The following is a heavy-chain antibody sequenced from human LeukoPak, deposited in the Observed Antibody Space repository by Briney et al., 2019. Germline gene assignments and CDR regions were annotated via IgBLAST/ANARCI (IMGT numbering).Heavy chain of an antibody. CDR2: INPNSGGT. CDR3: ARGYDYVWGSYRCMGY. V-gene: IGHV1-2*02. CDR1: GYTFTGHY. D-gene: IGHD3-16*02. Sequence: GSVKVSCKASGYTFTGHYMHWVRQAPGQGLEWMGWINPNSGGTNYAQKFQGRVTMTRDTSISTAYMELSRLRSDDTAVYYCARGYDYVWGSYRCMGYWGQGTLVTVSS. J-gene: IGHJ4*02.